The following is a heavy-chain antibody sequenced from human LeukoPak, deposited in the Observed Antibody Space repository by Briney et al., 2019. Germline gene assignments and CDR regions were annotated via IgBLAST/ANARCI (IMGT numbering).Heavy chain of an antibody. CDR1: GYTFTGYY. V-gene: IGHV1-69*02. D-gene: IGHD2-15*01. J-gene: IGHJ4*02. CDR2: IIPILGIA. Sequence: SVKVSCKASGYTFTGYYMHWVRQAPGQGLEWMGRIIPILGIANYAQKFQGRVTITADKSTSTAYMELSSLRSEDTAVYYCARARLQKDIVVVVAATPYYFDYWGQGTLVTVSS. CDR3: ARARLQKDIVVVVAATPYYFDY.